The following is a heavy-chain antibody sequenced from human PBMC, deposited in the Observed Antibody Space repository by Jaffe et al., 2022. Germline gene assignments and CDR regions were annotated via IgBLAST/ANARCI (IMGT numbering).Heavy chain of an antibody. CDR3: AREGFYSGSGRNYYYFDN. V-gene: IGHV4-59*01. J-gene: IGHJ4*02. Sequence: QVQLQESGPGLVKPSETLSLTCTVSGGSISNYYWSWIRQSPGKGLEWIGYTYDSGSTNYNPSLKSRVTISGDTSKNQFSLKLSSVTAADTAVYYCAREGFYSGSGRNYYYFDNWGQGTLVTVSS. D-gene: IGHD3-10*01. CDR1: GGSISNYY. CDR2: TYDSGST.